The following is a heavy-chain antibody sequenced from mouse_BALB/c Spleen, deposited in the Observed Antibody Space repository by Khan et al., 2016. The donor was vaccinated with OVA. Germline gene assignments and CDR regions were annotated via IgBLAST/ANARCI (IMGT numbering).Heavy chain of an antibody. CDR3: ARRHYFGYTFAY. D-gene: IGHD1-2*01. J-gene: IGHJ3*01. Sequence: QVQLQQSGAELARPGASVKLSCKASGYTFTDYYINWVKQRAGQGIEWIGEISPGSGDTYYNERFTGKATLNADKSSSTAYMQLSRLTSVSSAVYFCARRHYFGYTFAYWGQGTLVTFSA. V-gene: IGHV1-77*01. CDR2: ISPGSGDT. CDR1: GYTFTDYY.